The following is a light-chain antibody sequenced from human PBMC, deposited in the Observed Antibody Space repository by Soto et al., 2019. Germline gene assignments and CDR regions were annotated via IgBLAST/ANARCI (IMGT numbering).Light chain of an antibody. CDR3: QQRSNWPPLT. J-gene: IGKJ4*01. V-gene: IGKV3-11*01. CDR1: QSVSRH. Sequence: EIVLTQSPATLSLYPGERATLSCRASQSVSRHLAWYQQKPGQAPRLLIYDTSDRAPGIPARFSGSASGTDFTLTTSSLEPEDFAVYYCQQRSNWPPLTFGGGTKVDIK. CDR2: DTS.